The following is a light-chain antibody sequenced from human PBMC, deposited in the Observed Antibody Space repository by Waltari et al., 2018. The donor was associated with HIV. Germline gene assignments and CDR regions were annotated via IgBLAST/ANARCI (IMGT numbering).Light chain of an antibody. V-gene: IGLV4-69*01. Sequence: QLILTQSPSASASLGASVKLTCTLTSGPNIYPVAWHQQQPEKGPRFLMKINTDGSRTKGDGIPDRFSVSSSGAEHYLTISSLQSEDEADYYCQTWGPVILNWVFGGGTRLTVL. CDR1: SGPNIYP. CDR2: INTDGSR. J-gene: IGLJ3*02. CDR3: QTWGPVILNWV.